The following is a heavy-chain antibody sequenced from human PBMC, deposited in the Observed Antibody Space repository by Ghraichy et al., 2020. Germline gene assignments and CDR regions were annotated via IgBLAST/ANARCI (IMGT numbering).Heavy chain of an antibody. J-gene: IGHJ4*02. CDR2: TKQDGSEK. CDR3: ARDSPFGGTYYGGSDY. CDR1: GFTFSHYW. Sequence: GGSLRLSCAASGFTFSHYWMSWVRQAPGKGLEWVANTKQDGSEKNYVDSVKGRFTISRDNAKNSLYLHMNSLRAEDTAVYYCARDSPFGGTYYGGSDYWGQGTLVTVSS. D-gene: IGHD1-26*01. V-gene: IGHV3-7*01.